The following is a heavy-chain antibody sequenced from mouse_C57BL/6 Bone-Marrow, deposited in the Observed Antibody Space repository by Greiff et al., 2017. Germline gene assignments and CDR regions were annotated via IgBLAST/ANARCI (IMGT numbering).Heavy chain of an antibody. CDR2: IDPSDSYT. CDR3: ARSPLNWAWFAY. V-gene: IGHV1-50*01. Sequence: VQLQQPGAELVKPGASVKLSCKASGYTFTSYWMQWVKQRPGPGLEGIGEIDPSDSYTNYNQKFKGKATLTVDTSSSTAYMQLSSLTSEDSAVYYCARSPLNWAWFAYWGQGTLVTVSA. D-gene: IGHD4-1*01. J-gene: IGHJ3*01. CDR1: GYTFTSYW.